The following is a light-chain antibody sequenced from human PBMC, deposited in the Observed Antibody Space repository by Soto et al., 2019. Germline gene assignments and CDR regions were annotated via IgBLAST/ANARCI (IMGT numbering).Light chain of an antibody. V-gene: IGKV3-15*01. CDR1: QSVSSN. Sequence: EIVMTQSPATLSVSPGERALLSCRASQSVSSNLAWYQQKPGQPPRLLIYGASTRATNIAARFSGSGSGTEFTLTISSLQSEDFAVYYCQQYNKWPPFTFGPGTKVEI. CDR3: QQYNKWPPFT. CDR2: GAS. J-gene: IGKJ3*01.